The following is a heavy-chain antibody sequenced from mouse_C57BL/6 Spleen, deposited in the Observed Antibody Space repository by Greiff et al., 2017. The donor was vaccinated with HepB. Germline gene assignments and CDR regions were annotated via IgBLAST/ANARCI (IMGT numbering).Heavy chain of an antibody. V-gene: IGHV1-39*01. CDR2: INPNYGTT. D-gene: IGHD2-10*01. J-gene: IGHJ2*01. Sequence: EVKLVESGPELVKPGASVKISCKASGYSFTDYNMNWVKQSNGKSLEWIGVINPNYGTTSYNQKFKGKATLTVDQSSSTAYMQLNSLTSEDSAVYYCARKTYYDYYFDYWGQGTTLTVSS. CDR3: ARKTYYDYYFDY. CDR1: GYSFTDYN.